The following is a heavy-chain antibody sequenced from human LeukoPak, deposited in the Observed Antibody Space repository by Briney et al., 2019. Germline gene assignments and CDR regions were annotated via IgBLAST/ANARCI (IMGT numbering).Heavy chain of an antibody. CDR1: GFTFSSYA. CDR3: ARIPRRWELQVAWFDP. V-gene: IGHV3-30-3*01. CDR2: ISYDGSNK. Sequence: GRSLRLSCAASGFTFSSYAMHWVRQAPGKGLGWVAVISYDGSNKYYADSVKGRFTISRDNSKNTLYLQMNSLRAEDTAVYYCARIPRRWELQVAWFDPWGRGTLVTVSS. J-gene: IGHJ5*02. D-gene: IGHD1-26*01.